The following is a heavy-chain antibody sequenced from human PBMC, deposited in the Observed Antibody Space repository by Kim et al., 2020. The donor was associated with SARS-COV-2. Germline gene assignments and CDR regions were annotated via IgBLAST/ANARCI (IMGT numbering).Heavy chain of an antibody. J-gene: IGHJ4*02. CDR3: VRSAAAFDY. V-gene: IGHV3-74*01. CDR2: RSCT. D-gene: IGHD6-13*01. Sequence: RSCTVYADSVKGRFNISRDNAKNMPYLQMNSLRADDAAVYFCVRSAAAFDYWGQGTLVSVSS.